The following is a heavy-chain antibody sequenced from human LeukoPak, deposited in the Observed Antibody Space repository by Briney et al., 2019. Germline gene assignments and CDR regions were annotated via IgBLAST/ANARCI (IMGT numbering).Heavy chain of an antibody. Sequence: PSETLSLTCTVSGGSISSYYWSWIRQPPGKGLGWIGYIDYSGSTNYNPSLKSRVSISVDTSKNQFSLKLSSVTAADTAVYYCAREGGPYRPLDYSGQGTLVTVSS. CDR2: IDYSGST. CDR3: AREGGPYRPLDY. J-gene: IGHJ4*02. CDR1: GGSISSYY. V-gene: IGHV4-59*12.